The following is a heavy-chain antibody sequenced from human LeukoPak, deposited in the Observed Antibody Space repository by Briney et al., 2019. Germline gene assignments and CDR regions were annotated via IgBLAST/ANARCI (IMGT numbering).Heavy chain of an antibody. J-gene: IGHJ4*02. CDR3: ARWIQLWSAFDY. CDR2: IYYSGST. V-gene: IGHV4-31*03. D-gene: IGHD5-18*01. Sequence: SQTLSLTCTVSGGSISSGGYYWSWIRQHPGKGLEWIGYIYYSGSTYYNPSLKSRVTISVDTSKNQFSLKLSSVTAADTAAYYCARWIQLWSAFDYWGQGTLVTVSS. CDR1: GGSISSGGYY.